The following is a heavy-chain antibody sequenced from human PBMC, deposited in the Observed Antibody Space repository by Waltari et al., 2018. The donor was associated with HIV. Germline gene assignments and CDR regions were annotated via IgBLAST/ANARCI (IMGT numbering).Heavy chain of an antibody. Sequence: QVQLVQSGAEVKRPGASVKVSCKASGFTFIDYYIHWVRQAPGQGLEWMGGINPKKGGTNYAKRFQGRVTMTRDTSISTAYMELSSLRPDDTALYYCVRGGLGDLLQFVDEWGLGTMVTVSS. CDR1: GFTFIDYY. V-gene: IGHV1-2*02. J-gene: IGHJ4*02. CDR3: VRGGLGDLLQFVDE. CDR2: INPKKGGT. D-gene: IGHD1-26*01.